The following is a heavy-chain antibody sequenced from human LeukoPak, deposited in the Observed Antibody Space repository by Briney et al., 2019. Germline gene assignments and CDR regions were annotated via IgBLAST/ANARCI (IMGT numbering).Heavy chain of an antibody. V-gene: IGHV3-23*01. J-gene: IGHJ4*02. CDR3: AKDRGSDSGSYPYY. Sequence: PGRSLRLSCAASGFTLSSYGMSWVRQAPGKGLEWVSAISGSGGSTYYADSVKGRFTISRDNSKNTLYLQMNSLRAEDTAVYYCAKDRGSDSGSYPYYRGQGTLVTVSS. CDR1: GFTLSSYG. CDR2: ISGSGGST. D-gene: IGHD1-26*01.